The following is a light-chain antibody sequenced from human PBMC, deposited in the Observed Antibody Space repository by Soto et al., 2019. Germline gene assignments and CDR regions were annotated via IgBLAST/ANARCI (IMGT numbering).Light chain of an antibody. CDR2: DVA. J-gene: IGLJ2*01. CDR3: NSFSGDTLGV. V-gene: IGLV2-14*03. Sequence: QSALTQPASVSGSPGQSITISCTGTSSDAGGYTYVSWYQQHPGKAPKLIIYDVAYRPAGVSDRFSGSKSGNTASLTISGLRAEDEADYYCNSFSGDTLGVFGGGTKVTVL. CDR1: SSDAGGYTY.